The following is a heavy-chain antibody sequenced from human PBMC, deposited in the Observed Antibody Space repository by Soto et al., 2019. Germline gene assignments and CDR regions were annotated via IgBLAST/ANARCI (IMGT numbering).Heavy chain of an antibody. V-gene: IGHV3-48*02. D-gene: IGHD4-17*01. CDR3: ARAGVEKATATNDAFDI. J-gene: IGHJ3*02. Sequence: GGSLRLSCAASGFTFSSYSMNWVRQAPGKGLEWVSYISSSSSTIYYADSVKGRFTISRDNAKNSLYLQMNSLRDEDAAVYYCARAGVEKATATNDAFDIWGQGTMVTVSS. CDR1: GFTFSSYS. CDR2: ISSSSSTI.